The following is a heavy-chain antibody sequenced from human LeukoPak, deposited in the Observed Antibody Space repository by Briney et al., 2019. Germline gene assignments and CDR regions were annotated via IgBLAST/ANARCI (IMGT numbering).Heavy chain of an antibody. CDR3: ARETYYYDSSGYYSTYYYYYGMDV. CDR1: GYTFTEYF. CDR2: INPNSGGT. Sequence: ASVKVSCKASGYTFTEYFIHWVRQAPGQGLEWMGWINPNSGGTNYAQKFQGRVTMTRDTSISTAYMELSRLRSDDTAVYYCARETYYYDSSGYYSTYYYYYGMDVWGQGTTVTVSS. V-gene: IGHV1-2*02. D-gene: IGHD3-22*01. J-gene: IGHJ6*02.